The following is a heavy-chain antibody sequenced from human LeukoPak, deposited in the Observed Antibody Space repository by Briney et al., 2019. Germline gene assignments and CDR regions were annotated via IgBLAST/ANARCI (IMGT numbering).Heavy chain of an antibody. CDR2: ISYDGSNK. D-gene: IGHD2-15*01. Sequence: TGGSLRLSCAASGFTFSSYWMSWVRQAPGRGLEWVAVISYDGSNKYYADSVKGRFTISRDNSKNTLYLQMNSLRAEDTAVYYCARDLGYCSGGSCYYYYYGMDVWGQGTTVTVSS. CDR3: ARDLGYCSGGSCYYYYYGMDV. V-gene: IGHV3-30-3*01. CDR1: GFTFSSYW. J-gene: IGHJ6*02.